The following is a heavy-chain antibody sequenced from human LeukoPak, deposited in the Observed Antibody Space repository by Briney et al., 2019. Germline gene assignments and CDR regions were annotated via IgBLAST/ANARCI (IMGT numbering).Heavy chain of an antibody. CDR3: AREGIVSSDFDY. J-gene: IGHJ4*02. CDR2: INPNSGGT. D-gene: IGHD6-19*01. Sequence: ASVKVSCKASGYTFTCYYMHWVRQAPGQGLEGMGWINPNSGGTNYAQKFQGRVTMTRDTSISTAYMELSRLRSDDTAVYYCAREGIVSSDFDYWGQGTLVTVSS. CDR1: GYTFTCYY. V-gene: IGHV1-2*02.